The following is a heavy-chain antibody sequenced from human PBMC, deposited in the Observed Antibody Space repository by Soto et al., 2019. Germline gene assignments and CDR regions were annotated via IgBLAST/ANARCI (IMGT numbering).Heavy chain of an antibody. CDR2: ISWNSGSI. Sequence: EVQLVESGGGLVQPGRSLRLSCAASGFTFDDYAMHWVRQAPGKGLEWVSGISWNSGSIGYADSVEGRFTISRDNAKNSLYLQMNSLRAEDTALYYCAKDPSYSSTGDYWGQGTLVTVSS. CDR1: GFTFDDYA. V-gene: IGHV3-9*01. D-gene: IGHD6-13*01. J-gene: IGHJ4*02. CDR3: AKDPSYSSTGDY.